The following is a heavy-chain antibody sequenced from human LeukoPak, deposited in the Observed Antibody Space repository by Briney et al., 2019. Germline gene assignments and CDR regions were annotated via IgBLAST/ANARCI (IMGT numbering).Heavy chain of an antibody. D-gene: IGHD1-26*01. J-gene: IGHJ4*02. CDR1: GFTFSSFA. Sequence: PGGSLRLSCEGSGFTFSSFAMSWVRQAPGKGLEWVSLIRGDGAGTYYADSVKDRFTISRDNSKNTLYLQMNSLRDEDTAVYYCATSGSYRFDYWGQGTLVTVSS. V-gene: IGHV3-23*01. CDR3: ATSGSYRFDY. CDR2: IRGDGAGT.